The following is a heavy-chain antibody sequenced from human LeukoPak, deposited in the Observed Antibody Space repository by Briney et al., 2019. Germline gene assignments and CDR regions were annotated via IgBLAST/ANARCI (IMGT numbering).Heavy chain of an antibody. CDR1: GGTFSSYA. CDR2: INPNSGGT. CDR3: ARGHYGSGSYSNWFDP. V-gene: IGHV1-2*02. J-gene: IGHJ5*02. Sequence: ASVKVSCKASGGTFSSYAISWVRQAPGQGLEWMGWINPNSGGTNYAQKFQGRVTMTRDTSISTAYMELSSLRSEDTAVYYCARGHYGSGSYSNWFDPWGQGTLVTVSS. D-gene: IGHD3-10*01.